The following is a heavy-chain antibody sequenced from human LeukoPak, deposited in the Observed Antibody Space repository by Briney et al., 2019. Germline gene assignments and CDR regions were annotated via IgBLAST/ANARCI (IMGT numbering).Heavy chain of an antibody. Sequence: GGSLRLSCAASGFTFSNYGMHWVRQDPGKGLHWVAVIWYDGSYKYYADSVKGRFTISRDNSKNTLYLQMNSLRAEDTAVYYCAKVVQYTASTGTGLDYWGQGTLVTVSS. CDR2: IWYDGSYK. CDR1: GFTFSNYG. CDR3: AKVVQYTASTGTGLDY. V-gene: IGHV3-33*06. J-gene: IGHJ4*02. D-gene: IGHD6-13*01.